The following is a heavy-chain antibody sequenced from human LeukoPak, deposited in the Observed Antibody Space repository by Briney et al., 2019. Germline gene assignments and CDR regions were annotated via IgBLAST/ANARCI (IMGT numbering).Heavy chain of an antibody. Sequence: GGSLGLSCAASGFTFSGYEMNWVRQAPGKGLEWVSFISSGAHNISYADSVKGRFTISRDNAKNSLYLQMNSLRAEDTAVYYCARVEGFGFDPWGQGTLVTVSS. CDR3: ARVEGFGFDP. V-gene: IGHV3-48*03. CDR1: GFTFSGYE. CDR2: ISSGAHNI. J-gene: IGHJ5*02.